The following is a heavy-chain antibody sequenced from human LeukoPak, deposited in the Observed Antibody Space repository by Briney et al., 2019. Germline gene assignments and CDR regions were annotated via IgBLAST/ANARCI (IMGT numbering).Heavy chain of an antibody. CDR1: GFTFSSYA. CDR2: ISGSGGST. CDR3: VKDGARNGYFDY. V-gene: IGHV3-23*01. D-gene: IGHD3-16*01. J-gene: IGHJ4*02. Sequence: GGSLRLSCAASGFTFSSYAMSWVRQAPGKGLEWVSAISGSGGSTYYADSVKGRFTISRDNSKNTLYLQMNSLRAEDTAVYYCVKDGARNGYFDYWGQGTLVTVSS.